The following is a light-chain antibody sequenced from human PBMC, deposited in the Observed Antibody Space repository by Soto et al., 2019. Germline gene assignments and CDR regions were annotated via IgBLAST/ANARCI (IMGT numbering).Light chain of an antibody. CDR1: QSVSSNS. CDR3: HQYATPSYT. Sequence: EIVLTQYPGTVSLSPGERASLSCRASQSVSSNSLAWYQQKPGQPPRLLISGAFSRATGIPDRFSGSGSETDFTLTISRLEPEDFAVYYCHQYATPSYTFGQGTKLEI. CDR2: GAF. J-gene: IGKJ2*01. V-gene: IGKV3-20*01.